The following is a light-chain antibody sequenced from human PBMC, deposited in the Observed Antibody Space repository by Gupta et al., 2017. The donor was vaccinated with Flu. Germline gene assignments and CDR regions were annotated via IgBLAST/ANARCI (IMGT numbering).Light chain of an antibody. CDR2: EAS. CDR1: QSVSGK. CDR3: QHRGQCPIT. J-gene: IGKJ4*01. V-gene: IGKV3-11*01. Sequence: PATLSASPGESVTLSCRASQSVSGKIAWYQQKPGQETRLLIYEASHKVTGTPARFSGSGSGTEFTLTITSLEPEDFAVYYCQHRGQCPITFGRGTKVEIK.